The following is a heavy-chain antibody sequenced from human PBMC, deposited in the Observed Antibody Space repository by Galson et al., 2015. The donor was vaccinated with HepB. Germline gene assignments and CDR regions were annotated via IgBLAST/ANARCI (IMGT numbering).Heavy chain of an antibody. CDR2: ISAYNGNT. D-gene: IGHD3-22*01. CDR3: ARGPPDYYDSSGYYYGMDV. Sequence: SVKVSCKASGYTFTSYGISWVRQAPGQGLEWMGWISAYNGNTNYAQKLQGRVTMTTDTSTSTAYMELRSLRSDDTAVYYCARGPPDYYDSSGYYYGMDVWGQGTTVTVSS. V-gene: IGHV1-18*01. CDR1: GYTFTSYG. J-gene: IGHJ6*02.